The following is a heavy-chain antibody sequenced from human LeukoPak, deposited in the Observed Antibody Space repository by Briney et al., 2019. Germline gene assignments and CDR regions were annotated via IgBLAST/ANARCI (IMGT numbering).Heavy chain of an antibody. D-gene: IGHD3-22*01. CDR2: IKQDGSEK. J-gene: IGHJ4*02. CDR3: ARGEYYYDGGY. Sequence: GGSLRLSCAVSGFTFSRFWMSWVRQAPGKGQEWVANIKQDGSEKYYVDSVKGRFTISRDNAKNSLFLQMNSLRAEETAVYYCARGEYYYDGGYWGQGTLVTVSS. V-gene: IGHV3-7*04. CDR1: GFTFSRFW.